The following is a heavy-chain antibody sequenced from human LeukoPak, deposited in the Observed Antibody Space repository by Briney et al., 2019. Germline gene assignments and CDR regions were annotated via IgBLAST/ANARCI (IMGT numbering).Heavy chain of an antibody. CDR3: ANGAFRLYYIDV. J-gene: IGHJ6*03. D-gene: IGHD2-8*01. CDR2: IKQDGSEK. Sequence: GGSLRLSCAASGITFSSYWMSWVRQAPGKGLEWVANIKQDGSEKYYVDSVKGRFTISRDNAKNTVYLQMNSLRAEDTAVYYCANGAFRLYYIDVWGKGTTVTVSS. V-gene: IGHV3-7*01. CDR1: GITFSSYW.